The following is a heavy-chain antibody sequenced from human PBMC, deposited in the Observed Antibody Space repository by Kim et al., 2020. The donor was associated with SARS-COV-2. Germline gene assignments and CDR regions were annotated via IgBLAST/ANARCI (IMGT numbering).Heavy chain of an antibody. CDR2: SISSPI. J-gene: IGHJ4*02. CDR3: AVGGGDY. Sequence: SISSPIYYADSVKGRFPISRDNAKNSLYLQMNSLRAEDTAVYYCAVGGGDYWGQGTLVTVSS. D-gene: IGHD3-16*01. V-gene: IGHV3-48*01.